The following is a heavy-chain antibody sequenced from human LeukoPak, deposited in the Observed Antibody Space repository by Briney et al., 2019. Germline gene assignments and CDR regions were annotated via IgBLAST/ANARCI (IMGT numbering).Heavy chain of an antibody. J-gene: IGHJ4*02. D-gene: IGHD3-10*01. CDR2: ISGSGGDT. CDR3: AKDQKYYYGSGSYDY. CDR1: GFTFRSYA. Sequence: GGSLRLSCAASGFTFRSYAIYLVRQAPGKGLEWVSGISGSGGDTYFADSVKGRFTISRDNSKNTVFMQMDSLRAEDTAVYYCAKDQKYYYGSGSYDYWGQGTLVTVSS. V-gene: IGHV3-23*01.